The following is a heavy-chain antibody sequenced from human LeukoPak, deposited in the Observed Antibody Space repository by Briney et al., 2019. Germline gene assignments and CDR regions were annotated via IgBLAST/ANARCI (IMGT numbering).Heavy chain of an antibody. CDR2: IYYTENT. Sequence: SETLSLTCTVSGGSISSDYWSWIRQPPGKGLEWIGFIYYTENTNYNPSLKSRVTMLIDTSKNQFSLRLTSVTAADTAVYYCARSRGRLLYYFDYWGQGTLVTVSS. V-gene: IGHV4-59*01. J-gene: IGHJ4*02. D-gene: IGHD1-26*01. CDR3: ARSRGRLLYYFDY. CDR1: GGSISSDY.